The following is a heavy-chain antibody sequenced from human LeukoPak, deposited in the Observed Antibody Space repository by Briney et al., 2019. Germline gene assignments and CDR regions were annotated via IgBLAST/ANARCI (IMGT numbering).Heavy chain of an antibody. V-gene: IGHV4-59*08. Sequence: SETLSLTCTVSGVSIGSYFWSWIRQPPGKGLEWIAYIDNRGSTNYNPSLKSRVTISVDTSKNQFSLKLNSVTAADTAVYYCARGGSYTPYWGQGTLVTVSS. CDR1: GVSIGSYF. J-gene: IGHJ4*02. CDR3: ARGGSYTPY. CDR2: IDNRGST. D-gene: IGHD1-26*01.